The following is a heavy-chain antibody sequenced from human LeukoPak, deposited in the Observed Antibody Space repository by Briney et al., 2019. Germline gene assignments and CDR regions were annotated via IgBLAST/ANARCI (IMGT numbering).Heavy chain of an antibody. V-gene: IGHV1-69*06. Sequence: ASVKVSCKASGDTFSTYAISWVRQAPGQGLEWMGGIIPIFATSNYAQKFQGRVTITADKSTTTAYMELSTLRSEDTAVYYCARGEFRLGELSFVPGKFLDFWGPGTLVTVSS. CDR2: IIPIFATS. CDR1: GDTFSTYA. J-gene: IGHJ4*02. D-gene: IGHD3-16*02. CDR3: ARGEFRLGELSFVPGKFLDF.